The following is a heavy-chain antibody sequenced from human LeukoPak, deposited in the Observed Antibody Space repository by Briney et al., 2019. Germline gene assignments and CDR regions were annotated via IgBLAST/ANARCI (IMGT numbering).Heavy chain of an antibody. CDR2: INPNSGGT. D-gene: IGHD1-26*01. CDR3: ASGRWEPYDAFDI. J-gene: IGHJ3*02. CDR1: GYTFTGYY. V-gene: IGHV1-2*02. Sequence: ASVKVSCKASGYTFTGYYMHWVRQAPGQGLEWMGWINPNSGGTNYAQKFQGGVTMTRDTSISTAYMELSRLRSDDTALYHCASGRWEPYDAFDIWGQGTMVTVSS.